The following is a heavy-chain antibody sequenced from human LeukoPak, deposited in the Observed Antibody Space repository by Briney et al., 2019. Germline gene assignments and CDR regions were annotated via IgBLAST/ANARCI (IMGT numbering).Heavy chain of an antibody. CDR2: TYYRCKWYN. V-gene: IGHV6-1*01. J-gene: IGHJ6*03. Sequence: PSQTLSLTCVISGDSVSSNSAAWNWIRHSPSRGLEWLGRTYYRCKWYNDYALSVNSRITINPDTSKHQFSLQLNSVTPEDTAVYYCARGPQVVGYFYIDVWDKGSTVTVSS. CDR3: ARGPQVVGYFYIDV. D-gene: IGHD2-15*01. CDR1: GDSVSSNSAA.